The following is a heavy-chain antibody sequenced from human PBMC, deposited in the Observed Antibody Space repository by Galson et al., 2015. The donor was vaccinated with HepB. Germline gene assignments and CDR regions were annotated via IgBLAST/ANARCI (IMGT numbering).Heavy chain of an antibody. Sequence: SLRLSCAASGFTVSSNYMSWVRQAPGKGLEWVSVIYSGGDTYYADSVKGRFTVSRDNSKNTLYLQMNSLRAEDTAVYYCARDRHYYDSSGYYRFDYWGQGTLVTVSS. V-gene: IGHV3-53*05. D-gene: IGHD3-22*01. CDR2: IYSGGDT. CDR1: GFTVSSNY. J-gene: IGHJ4*02. CDR3: ARDRHYYDSSGYYRFDY.